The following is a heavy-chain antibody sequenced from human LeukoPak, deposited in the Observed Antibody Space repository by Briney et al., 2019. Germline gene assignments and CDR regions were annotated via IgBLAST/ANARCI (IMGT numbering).Heavy chain of an antibody. CDR2: ISSSSSTI. D-gene: IGHD3-16*01. V-gene: IGHV3-48*01. J-gene: IGHJ3*02. CDR3: ARDTYDYVWGSTFDI. Sequence: GGSLRLSCAASGFTFSSYSMNWVRQAPGKGLEWVSYISSSSSTIYYADSVKGRFTISRDNAKNSLYLQMNSLRAEDTAVYYCARDTYDYVWGSTFDIWGQGTMVTVPS. CDR1: GFTFSSYS.